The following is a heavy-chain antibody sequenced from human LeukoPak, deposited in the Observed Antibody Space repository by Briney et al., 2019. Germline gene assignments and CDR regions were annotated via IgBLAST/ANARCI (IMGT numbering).Heavy chain of an antibody. V-gene: IGHV3-30*04. CDR1: GFTFSSYA. Sequence: GSLRLSCAASGFTFSSYAMHWVRQAPGKGLEWVAVISHDGSNKYYADSVKGRFTISRDNSKNTLYLQMNSLRAEDTAVYYCAKDSSLDYWGQGTLVTVSS. J-gene: IGHJ4*02. D-gene: IGHD6-13*01. CDR3: AKDSSLDY. CDR2: ISHDGSNK.